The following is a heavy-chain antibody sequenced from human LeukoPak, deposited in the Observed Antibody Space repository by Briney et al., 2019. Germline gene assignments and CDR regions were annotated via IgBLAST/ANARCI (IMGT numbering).Heavy chain of an antibody. Sequence: GGSLRLSCAASGFTFSRGWMSWVRQAPGKGLEWVANIKQDGSEKYYVDSVKGRFTISRDNAKNSLYLQMNSLRAEDTAVYYCASEVVADAFDVWGQGTMVTASS. CDR3: ASEVVADAFDV. CDR2: IKQDGSEK. D-gene: IGHD2-15*01. J-gene: IGHJ3*01. V-gene: IGHV3-7*01. CDR1: GFTFSRGW.